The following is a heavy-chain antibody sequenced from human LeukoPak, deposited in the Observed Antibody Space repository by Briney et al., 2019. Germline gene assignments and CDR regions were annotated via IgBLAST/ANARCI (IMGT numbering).Heavy chain of an antibody. CDR2: IYYSGST. CDR1: GGSISSYY. CDR3: ARLSNDYDSSGYYYIDY. V-gene: IGHV4-59*01. Sequence: SETLSLTCTVSGGSISSYYWSWIRQPPGKGLEWIGYIYYSGSTNYNPSLKGRVTISVDTSKNQFSLKLSSVTAADTAVYYCARLSNDYDSSGYYYIDYWGQGTLVTVSS. D-gene: IGHD3-22*01. J-gene: IGHJ4*02.